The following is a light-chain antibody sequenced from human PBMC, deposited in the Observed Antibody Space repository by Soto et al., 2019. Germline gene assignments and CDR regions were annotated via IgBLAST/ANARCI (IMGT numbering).Light chain of an antibody. V-gene: IGKV1-39*01. CDR2: AAS. J-gene: IGKJ2*01. Sequence: DIQMTQSPSSLSASVGDSVTITCRASQSISNYLNWYQQKPGKAPKLLIYAASSLQSGVPSRFSGSGSGTDFTLTINSLQPEDFATYYCQQSYSSPYTFGQGTKVDIK. CDR1: QSISNY. CDR3: QQSYSSPYT.